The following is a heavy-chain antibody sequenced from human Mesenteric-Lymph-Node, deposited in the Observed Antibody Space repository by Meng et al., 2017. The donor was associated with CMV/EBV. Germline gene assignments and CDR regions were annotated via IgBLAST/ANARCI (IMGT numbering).Heavy chain of an antibody. Sequence: AVSGGSIRWSNWWKLVRQPPGKGLEWIGEIYHSGSTNYNPSLKSRVTISVDKSKNQFSLKLSSVTAADTAVYYCARDPTVAGPRFDYWGQGTLVTVSS. J-gene: IGHJ4*02. D-gene: IGHD6-19*01. CDR3: ARDPTVAGPRFDY. CDR1: GGSIRWSNW. V-gene: IGHV4-4*02. CDR2: IYHSGST.